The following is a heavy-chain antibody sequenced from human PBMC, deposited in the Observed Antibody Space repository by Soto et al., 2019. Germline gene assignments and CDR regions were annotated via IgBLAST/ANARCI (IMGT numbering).Heavy chain of an antibody. D-gene: IGHD3-22*01. Sequence: EVQVVESGGSLVQRGGSLRLSCTASGFTFRSYALSWVRQAPGEGLEWVSSISAGGDITYYADSAKGRFTISRDNSKNTLWLQMNSLRAEDTALFYCAKGRLAYSSSPFDYWGQGTLVTVSS. V-gene: IGHV3-23*04. CDR1: GFTFRSYA. CDR3: AKGRLAYSSSPFDY. CDR2: ISAGGDIT. J-gene: IGHJ4*02.